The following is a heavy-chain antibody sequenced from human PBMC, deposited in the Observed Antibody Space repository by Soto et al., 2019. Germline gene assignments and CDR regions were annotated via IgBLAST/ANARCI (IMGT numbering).Heavy chain of an antibody. D-gene: IGHD3-10*01. V-gene: IGHV3-74*01. Sequence: EVQLVESGGDLVQPGGSLRLSCAASGFSFSGHWMHWVGQAPGKGMVWVSRINSDGSIKSYADSVKGRFTISRDNAKNTLYVEMNSLRVEDTAVYYCARWRAYGSGTQGMDVWGQGTTVIVSS. CDR2: INSDGSIK. J-gene: IGHJ6*02. CDR3: ARWRAYGSGTQGMDV. CDR1: GFSFSGHW.